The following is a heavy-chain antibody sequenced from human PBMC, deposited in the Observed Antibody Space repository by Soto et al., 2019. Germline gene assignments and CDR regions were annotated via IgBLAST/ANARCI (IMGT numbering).Heavy chain of an antibody. CDR1: GGSLSGYY. CDR3: TYYDSSGDYFDY. J-gene: IGHJ4*02. V-gene: IGHV4-34*01. Sequence: SETLSLTCAVYGGSLSGYYWGWIRQPPGKGLEWIGEINHSGSTDYNPSLKSRVTISVDTSKNQFSLKLSSVTAADTAVYYCTYYDSSGDYFDYWGQGTLVTVSS. CDR2: INHSGST. D-gene: IGHD3-22*01.